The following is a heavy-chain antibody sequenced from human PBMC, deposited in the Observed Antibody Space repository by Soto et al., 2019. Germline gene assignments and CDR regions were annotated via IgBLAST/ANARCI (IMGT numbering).Heavy chain of an antibody. CDR1: GFTFSSYA. J-gene: IGHJ4*01. V-gene: IGHV3-30-3*01. CDR2: ISYDGSNK. D-gene: IGHD1-26*01. Sequence: VGSLRLSCAASGFTFSSYAMHWVRQAPGKGLEWVAVISYDGSNKYYADSVKGRFTISRDNSKNTLYLQMNSLRAEDTAVYYCASKSGSYRFDYWGQGTLVTVSS. CDR3: ASKSGSYRFDY.